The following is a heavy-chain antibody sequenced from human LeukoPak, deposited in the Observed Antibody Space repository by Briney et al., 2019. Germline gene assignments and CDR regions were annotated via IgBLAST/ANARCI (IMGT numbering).Heavy chain of an antibody. D-gene: IGHD2-21*01. CDR2: MYTSGNT. J-gene: IGHJ3*02. V-gene: IGHV4-4*07. CDR1: GGSITNYY. CDR3: AREVAIPHAFDI. Sequence: SETLSLTCSVSGGSITNYYWNWIRQPAGKGLEWIGRMYTSGNTNENPSLKNRITMSLDMSKNQFSLKLRSVTAADTAVYYCAREVAIPHAFDIWGQGTMVTVSS.